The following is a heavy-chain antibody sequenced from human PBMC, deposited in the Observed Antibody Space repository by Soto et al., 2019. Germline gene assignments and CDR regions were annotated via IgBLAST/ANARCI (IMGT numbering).Heavy chain of an antibody. D-gene: IGHD3-3*01. V-gene: IGHV4-59*01. J-gene: IGHJ4*02. CDR1: GGSFSGYY. CDR2: IYYSGST. Sequence: PSETLSLTCAVYGGSFSGYYWTWIRQPPGKGLEWIGYIYYSGSTNYNPSLKSRVTIPVDTSKNQFSLKLSSVTAADTAVYYCARSGFLEWLLPNYWGQGTLVTVSS. CDR3: ARSGFLEWLLPNY.